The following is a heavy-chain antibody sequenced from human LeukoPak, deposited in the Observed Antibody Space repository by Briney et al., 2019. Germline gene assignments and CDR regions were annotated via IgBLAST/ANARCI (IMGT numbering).Heavy chain of an antibody. V-gene: IGHV3-73*01. CDR1: GFTFSGSD. CDR2: IRSKANSYAT. D-gene: IGHD6-13*01. CDR3: TARGAAGSDY. J-gene: IGHJ4*02. Sequence: GGSLRLSCAASGFTFSGSDMQGVRQASGKGLEWVGRIRSKANSYATAYAASVKGRFTISRDDSKNTAYLQMNSLKTEDTAVYYCTARGAAGSDYWGQGTLVTVSS.